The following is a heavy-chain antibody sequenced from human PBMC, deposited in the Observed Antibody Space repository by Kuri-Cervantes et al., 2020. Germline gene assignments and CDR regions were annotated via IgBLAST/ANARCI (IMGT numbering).Heavy chain of an antibody. CDR3: ARDRRYYYGSGSYSVDV. J-gene: IGHJ6*02. V-gene: IGHV4-30-4*01. D-gene: IGHD3-10*01. Sequence: SETLSLTCTVSGGSISSGDYYWSWIRQPPGKGLEWIGYIYYSGSTYYNPSLKSRVTISVDTSKNQFSLKLSSVTAADTAVYYCARDRRYYYGSGSYSVDVWGQGTTVTVSS. CDR2: IYYSGST. CDR1: GGSISSGDYY.